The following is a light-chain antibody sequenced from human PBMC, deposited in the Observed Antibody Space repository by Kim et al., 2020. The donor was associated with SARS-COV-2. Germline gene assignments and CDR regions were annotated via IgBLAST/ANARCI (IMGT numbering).Light chain of an antibody. CDR3: QAWDSNTGV. CDR2: QDN. J-gene: IGLJ1*01. V-gene: IGLV3-1*01. Sequence: SYELTQPPPVSVSPRQTASITCSGDKLGDKFACWFQQKPGQSPVLVIYQDNKRPSGIPERFSGSNSGNTATLTISGTQAMDEADYYCQAWDSNTGVFGTG. CDR1: KLGDKF.